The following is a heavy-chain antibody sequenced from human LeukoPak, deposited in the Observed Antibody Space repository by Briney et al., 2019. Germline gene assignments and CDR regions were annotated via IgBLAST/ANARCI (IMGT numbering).Heavy chain of an antibody. J-gene: IGHJ4*02. V-gene: IGHV3-23*01. Sequence: PGGSLRLSCAASGFTFSAYGMHWVRQAPGKGLEWVSVISGSGGSTYYRDSVKGRFTISRDNSKDTLYLQMNSLTAGDTAVYYCAKDGTTTVTFDYWGQGTLVTVSS. CDR1: GFTFSAYG. D-gene: IGHD4-11*01. CDR2: ISGSGGST. CDR3: AKDGTTTVTFDY.